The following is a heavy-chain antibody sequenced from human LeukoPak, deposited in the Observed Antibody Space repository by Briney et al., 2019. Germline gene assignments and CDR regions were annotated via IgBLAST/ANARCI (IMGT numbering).Heavy chain of an antibody. D-gene: IGHD6-25*01. Sequence: SETLSLTCSVSGGSISSYYWSWIRQPAGKGLEWIGRIYSSGTITYNPSLKSRVTISVDTSKNQFSLKLSSVTAADTAVYYCARTKAAMAPRAWWGFDYWGQGTLVTVSS. CDR3: ARTKAAMAPRAWWGFDY. CDR2: IYSSGTI. CDR1: GGSISSYY. J-gene: IGHJ4*02. V-gene: IGHV4-4*07.